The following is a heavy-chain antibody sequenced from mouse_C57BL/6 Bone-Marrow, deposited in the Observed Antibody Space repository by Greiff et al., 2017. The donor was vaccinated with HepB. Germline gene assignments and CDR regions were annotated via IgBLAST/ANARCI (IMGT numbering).Heavy chain of an antibody. J-gene: IGHJ2*01. Sequence: VQLVESGAELVRPGASVTLSCKASGYTFTDYEMHWVKQTPVHGLEWIGAIDPETGGTAYNQKFKGKAILTADKSSSTAYMELRSLTSEDSAVYYCTRSYDGYPDYWGQGTTLTVSS. CDR3: TRSYDGYPDY. V-gene: IGHV1-15*01. CDR1: GYTFTDYE. D-gene: IGHD2-3*01. CDR2: IDPETGGT.